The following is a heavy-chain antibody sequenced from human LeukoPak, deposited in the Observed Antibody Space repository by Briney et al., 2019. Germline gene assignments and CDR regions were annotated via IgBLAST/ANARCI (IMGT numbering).Heavy chain of an antibody. Sequence: SETLSLTCSVSSGSISSYYWNWIRQPPGKGLEWIGSISYSGSTKFNPSLESRVTISVDTSKNQISLKLSSVTAADTAKYYCARAPERWYSYGSYTFYYMDVWGEGTTVTVSS. D-gene: IGHD5-18*01. CDR2: ISYSGST. V-gene: IGHV4-59*01. J-gene: IGHJ6*03. CDR1: SGSISSYY. CDR3: ARAPERWYSYGSYTFYYMDV.